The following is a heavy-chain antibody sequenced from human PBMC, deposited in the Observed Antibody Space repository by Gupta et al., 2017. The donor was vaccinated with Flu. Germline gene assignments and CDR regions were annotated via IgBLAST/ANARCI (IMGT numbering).Heavy chain of an antibody. CDR1: AFTFGAYT. D-gene: IGHD3-22*01. CDR2: INRESVYI. V-gene: IGHV3-21*02. J-gene: IGHJ6*02. Sequence: EVQLVESGGTLVRRGGSLRLSCAASAFTFGAYTMRGARQAPGKGLEWVSSINRESVYIYYADFAKGRFTISRDNAKDSLFLQMDSLRAEDTAVYYCARDYDSTGYYGLDVWGQGTTVTVSS. CDR3: ARDYDSTGYYGLDV.